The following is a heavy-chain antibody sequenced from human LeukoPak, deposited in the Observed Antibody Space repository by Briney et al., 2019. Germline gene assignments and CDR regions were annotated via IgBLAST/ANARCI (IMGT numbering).Heavy chain of an antibody. CDR1: GFTVSSNY. CDR2: ISGDDST. V-gene: IGHV3-53*01. J-gene: IGHJ4*02. CDR3: ARGSYNRNFPGDY. D-gene: IGHD1-14*01. Sequence: GGSLRLSCAASGFTVSSNYMSWVRQAPGKGLEWVSVISGDDSTSYADSVKGRFTISRDNSKNTLYLQMNSLRAEDTAVYYCARGSYNRNFPGDYWGQGTLVTVSS.